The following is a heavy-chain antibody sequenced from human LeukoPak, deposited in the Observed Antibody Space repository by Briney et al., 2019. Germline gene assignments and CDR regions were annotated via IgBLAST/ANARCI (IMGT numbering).Heavy chain of an antibody. J-gene: IGHJ4*02. CDR1: GFTFSDYY. CDR2: IRHDGGDK. CDR3: VRWSGTYPLYYLDH. D-gene: IGHD1-26*01. Sequence: GGSLRLSCAASGFTFSDYYMNWVPQAPGKGLECVASIRHDGGDKYYSESVKGRFTISKDNTKNRLFLYMNSLRPEDTAVYYCVRWSGTYPLYYLDHWGQGTLVTVSS. V-gene: IGHV3-30*02.